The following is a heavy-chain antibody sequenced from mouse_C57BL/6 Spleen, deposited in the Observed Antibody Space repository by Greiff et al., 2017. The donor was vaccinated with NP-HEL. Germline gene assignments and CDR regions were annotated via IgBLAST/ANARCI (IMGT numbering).Heavy chain of an antibody. CDR1: GFTFNTYA. J-gene: IGHJ4*01. CDR2: IRSKSSNYAT. V-gene: IGHV10-3*01. Sequence: EVMLVESGGGLVQPKGSLKLSCAASGFTFNTYAMHWVRQAPGKGLEWVARIRSKSSNYATYYADSVKDRFTISRDDSQSMLYLQMNNLKTEDTAMYYCVRELITTVVPYYAMDYWGQGTSVTVSS. CDR3: VRELITTVVPYYAMDY. D-gene: IGHD1-1*01.